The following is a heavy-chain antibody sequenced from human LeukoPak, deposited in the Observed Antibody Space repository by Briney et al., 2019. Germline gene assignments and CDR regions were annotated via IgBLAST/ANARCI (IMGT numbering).Heavy chain of an antibody. D-gene: IGHD3-22*01. CDR2: IYYSGST. J-gene: IGHJ6*03. Sequence: PSETLSLTCTVSGGSISSSSYYWGWIRQPPGKGLEWIGSIYYSGSTYYNPSLKSRVTISVDTSKNQFSLKLSSVTAADTAVYYCARSQPYYYDSSGYYSYYYYYYMDVWGKGTRSPSP. CDR3: ARSQPYYYDSSGYYSYYYYYYMDV. CDR1: GGSISSSSYY. V-gene: IGHV4-39*07.